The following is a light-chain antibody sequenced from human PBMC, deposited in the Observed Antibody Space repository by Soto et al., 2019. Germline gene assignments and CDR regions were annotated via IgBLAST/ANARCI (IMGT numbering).Light chain of an antibody. CDR3: NSYTSTFTWV. J-gene: IGLJ2*01. CDR1: SSDVGGHNF. CDR2: EVT. V-gene: IGLV2-14*01. Sequence: QSVLTQPASVSGSPGQSITISCTGTSSDVGGHNFVSWYQHHPGKAPKLMIYEVTNRPSGVSDHFSGSKSGNTASLTISGLQAEDEADYYCNSYTSTFTWVFGGGTKLTVL.